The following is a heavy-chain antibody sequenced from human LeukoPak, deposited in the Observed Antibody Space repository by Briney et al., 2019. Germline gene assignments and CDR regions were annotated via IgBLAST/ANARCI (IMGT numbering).Heavy chain of an antibody. Sequence: GGSLRLSCAVSGFRFNIDWMSWVRQAPGRGLEWVANIKEDGTEKYYVHSVKGRFTISRDNAKQSLYLQMDSLRVEDTAVYYCAAEIAEYCSSVNCYGGGHWFCDLWGRGTLVTVSS. J-gene: IGHJ2*01. D-gene: IGHD2-2*01. CDR1: GFRFNIDW. V-gene: IGHV3-7*01. CDR3: AAEIAEYCSSVNCYGGGHWFCDL. CDR2: IKEDGTEK.